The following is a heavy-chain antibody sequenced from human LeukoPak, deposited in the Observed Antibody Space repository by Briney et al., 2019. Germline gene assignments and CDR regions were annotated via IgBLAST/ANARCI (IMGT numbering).Heavy chain of an antibody. CDR3: ASNRVLITGTTDGFDI. V-gene: IGHV3-53*01. D-gene: IGHD1-7*01. J-gene: IGHJ3*02. Sequence: GGSLRLSCAASGFTVGSNYMTWVRQAPGKGLEWVLVIYSGGSAYYADSVKGRFTISRDNSKNTLYLQMNSLRAEDTAVYFCASNRVLITGTTDGFDIWGQGTMVTVSS. CDR1: GFTVGSNY. CDR2: IYSGGSA.